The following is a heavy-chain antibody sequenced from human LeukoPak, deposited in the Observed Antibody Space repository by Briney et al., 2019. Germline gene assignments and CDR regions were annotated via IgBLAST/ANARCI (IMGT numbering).Heavy chain of an antibody. V-gene: IGHV4-39*01. CDR3: ARRRYYDSTGYLD. J-gene: IGHJ1*01. Sequence: SETLSLTCTVSGGSISSSSYYWGWLRQPPGRGLEWIGSIYYSGRTYYNPSLKSRVTISIDTSKNQFSLNLSSVTAADTAVYYCARRRYYDSTGYLDWGQGTLVTVSS. CDR2: IYYSGRT. CDR1: GGSISSSSYY. D-gene: IGHD3-22*01.